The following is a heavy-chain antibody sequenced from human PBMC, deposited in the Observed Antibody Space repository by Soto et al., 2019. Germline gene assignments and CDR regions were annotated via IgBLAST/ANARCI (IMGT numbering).Heavy chain of an antibody. CDR3: ARMGLWFGEQPDDY. D-gene: IGHD3-10*01. Sequence: QVQIVQSGAEVKKPGASVKVSCKASGYTFTSYAMHWVRQAPGQRLEWMGWINAGNGNTKYSQKFQGRVTITRDTSASTAYMELSSLRSEDTAVYYCARMGLWFGEQPDDYWGQGTLVTVSS. V-gene: IGHV1-3*01. CDR1: GYTFTSYA. CDR2: INAGNGNT. J-gene: IGHJ4*02.